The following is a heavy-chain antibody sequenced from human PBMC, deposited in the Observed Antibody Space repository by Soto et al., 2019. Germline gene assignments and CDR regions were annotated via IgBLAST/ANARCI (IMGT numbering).Heavy chain of an antibody. CDR3: AHSRLRERHFDY. D-gene: IGHD2-21*02. CDR2: IYWDDDK. J-gene: IGHJ4*02. CDR1: GFSLSTSGVG. Sequence: QITLKESGPTLVKPTQTLTLTCTFSGFSLSTSGVGVGWIRQPPGKALEWLALIYWDDDKRYNPSLKSRLTITKDTSKHQVVLTITTMDPVDTATYYCAHSRLRERHFDYWGQGILVTVSS. V-gene: IGHV2-5*02.